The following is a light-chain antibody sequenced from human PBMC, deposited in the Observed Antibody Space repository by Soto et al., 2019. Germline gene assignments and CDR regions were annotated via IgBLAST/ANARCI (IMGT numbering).Light chain of an antibody. CDR1: SSNIGRNT. CDR2: TSD. V-gene: IGLV1-44*01. J-gene: IGLJ1*01. Sequence: QSLLTQPPSACGTPGQRVLISCSGGSSNIGRNTVNWYQHLPVTAPRLLIYTSDQRPSGVPDRFSGSKSGTSASPEISGIQYEFVGDHYRAAWDDTSFFAFGTAT. CDR3: AAWDDTSFFA.